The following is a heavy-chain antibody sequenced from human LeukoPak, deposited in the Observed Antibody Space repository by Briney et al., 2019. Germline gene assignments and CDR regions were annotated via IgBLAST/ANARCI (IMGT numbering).Heavy chain of an antibody. D-gene: IGHD1-7*01. CDR3: AGLITGTTFY. Sequence: SQTLSLTCTVSGGSISSGSYYWSWIRQPAGKGLEWIGRIYTSGSTNYNPSLKSRVTISVDTSKNQFSLKLSPVTAADTAVYYCAGLITGTTFYWGQGTLVTVSS. CDR2: IYTSGST. CDR1: GGSISSGSYY. J-gene: IGHJ4*02. V-gene: IGHV4-61*02.